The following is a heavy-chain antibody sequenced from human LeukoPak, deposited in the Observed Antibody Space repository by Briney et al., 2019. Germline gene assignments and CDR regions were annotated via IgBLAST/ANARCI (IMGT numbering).Heavy chain of an antibody. D-gene: IGHD6-13*01. V-gene: IGHV1-2*02. CDR2: INPNSGGT. J-gene: IGHJ3*02. CDR3: ARVGMQQLVNAFDI. Sequence: PSASVKVSCKASGYTFTGYYMHWVRQAPGQGLEWMGWINPNSGGTNYAQKFQGRVTMTRDTPISTAYMELSRLRSDDTAVYYCARVGMQQLVNAFDIWGQGTMVTVSS. CDR1: GYTFTGYY.